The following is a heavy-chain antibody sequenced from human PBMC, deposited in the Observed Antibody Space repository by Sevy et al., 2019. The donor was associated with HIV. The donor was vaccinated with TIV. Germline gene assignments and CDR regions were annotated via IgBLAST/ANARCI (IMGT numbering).Heavy chain of an antibody. CDR1: GFTFSSYA. V-gene: IGHV3-30-3*01. D-gene: IGHD3-10*01. J-gene: IGHJ6*02. Sequence: GGSLRLSCAASGFTFSSYAMHWVRQAPGKGLEWVAVISYDGSNKYYADSEKGRFTISRDNSKNTLYLQMNSLRAEDTAVYYCARGTLWFGELLSYGMDVWGQGTTVTVSS. CDR3: ARGTLWFGELLSYGMDV. CDR2: ISYDGSNK.